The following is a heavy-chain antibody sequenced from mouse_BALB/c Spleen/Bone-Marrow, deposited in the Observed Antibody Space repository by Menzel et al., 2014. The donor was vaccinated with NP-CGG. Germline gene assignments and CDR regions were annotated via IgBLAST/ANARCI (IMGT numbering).Heavy chain of an antibody. CDR3: ARLGYYGGFAY. J-gene: IGHJ3*01. D-gene: IGHD2-3*01. CDR2: INPESNTI. V-gene: IGHV4-1*02. Sequence: EVMLVESGGGLVQPGGSLKLSCAASGFDFSRYWMSWVRQAPGKGLEWIGEINPESNTINYSPSLKDKFIISRDNAKNTLYLQMNKVRSEDTALYYCARLGYYGGFAYWGQGTLVTASA. CDR1: GFDFSRYW.